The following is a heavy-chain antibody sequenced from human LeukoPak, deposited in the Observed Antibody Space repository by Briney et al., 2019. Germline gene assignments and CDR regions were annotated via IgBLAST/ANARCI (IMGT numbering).Heavy chain of an antibody. J-gene: IGHJ4*02. CDR1: GYTFTGYY. D-gene: IGHD2-2*01. V-gene: IGHV1-2*02. Sequence: ASVKVSCKASGYTFTGYYMHWVRQAPGQGLEWVGWINPNSGGTNYAQKFQGRVTMTRDTSISTAYMELSRLRSDDTAVYYCARLLGYCSSTSCSNDYWGQGTLVTVSS. CDR2: INPNSGGT. CDR3: ARLLGYCSSTSCSNDY.